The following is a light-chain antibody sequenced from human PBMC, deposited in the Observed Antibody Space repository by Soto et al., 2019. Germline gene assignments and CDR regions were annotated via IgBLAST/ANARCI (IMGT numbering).Light chain of an antibody. CDR2: DAS. CDR3: QQYENLPT. V-gene: IGKV1-33*01. Sequence: DIQMTQSPSSRSASVGDRVSITCQASQNINNYLNWYQQKPGRAPKLLIYDASNLEAGVPSRFRGSGSGTDFTFTISRLQPEDIATYYCQQYENLPTFGPGTRLEI. CDR1: QNINNY. J-gene: IGKJ5*01.